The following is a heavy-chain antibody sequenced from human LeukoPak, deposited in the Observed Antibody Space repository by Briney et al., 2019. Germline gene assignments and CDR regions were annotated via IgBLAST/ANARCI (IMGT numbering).Heavy chain of an antibody. J-gene: IGHJ4*02. CDR3: AKAAAAGIWYYFDY. CDR2: ISWNSGSI. V-gene: IGHV3-9*01. Sequence: GGSLRLSCAASGFTFDDYAMHWVRQAPGKGLEWVSGISWNSGSIGYADSVKGRFTISRDNAKNSLYLQMNSLRAEDTALYYCAKAAAAGIWYYFDYWGQGTLSPSPQ. CDR1: GFTFDDYA. D-gene: IGHD6-13*01.